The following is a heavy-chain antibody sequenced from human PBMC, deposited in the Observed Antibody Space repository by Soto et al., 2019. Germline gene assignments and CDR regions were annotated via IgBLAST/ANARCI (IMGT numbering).Heavy chain of an antibody. D-gene: IGHD1-26*01. CDR1: GFTFSDYD. J-gene: IGHJ1*01. CDR2: ITDSGNTI. CDR3: ARLARVGADVEH. Sequence: QGQLVESGGGLVKPGGSLRLSCAASGFTFSDYDMSWIRQPPGKGLEWVSYITDSGNTIYHADSVRGRFTISRDNAKNSLSLQMNNLKAEDTAVYYCARLARVGADVEHWGQGTLVTVSS. V-gene: IGHV3-11*01.